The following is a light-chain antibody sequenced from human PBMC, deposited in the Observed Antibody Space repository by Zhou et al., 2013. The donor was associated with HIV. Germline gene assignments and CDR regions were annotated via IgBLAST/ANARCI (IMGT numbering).Light chain of an antibody. J-gene: IGKJ4*01. Sequence: DVVMTQSPLSLPVTLGQPASISCRSSQSLVHSDGNTYLNWFQQRPGQSPRRLIYKVSNRDSGVPDRFSGSGSGTDFTLKISRVEAEDVGVYYCMQALQTRAITFGGGTEDWRSN. CDR2: KVS. CDR1: QSLVHSDGNTY. CDR3: MQALQTRAIT. V-gene: IGKV2-30*02.